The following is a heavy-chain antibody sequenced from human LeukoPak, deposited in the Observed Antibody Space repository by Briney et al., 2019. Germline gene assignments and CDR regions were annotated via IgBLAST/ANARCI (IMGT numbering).Heavy chain of an antibody. CDR1: GFNFSTYI. Sequence: GGSLRLSCGASGFNFSTYIMNRGRQAPGKGLEWVSYISSGGKSIAYADSVKGRFTISRDNAKNLLYLQLNSLRDEDTAVYYCASRRSGFDPWGQGTLVTVSS. J-gene: IGHJ5*02. V-gene: IGHV3-48*02. CDR3: ASRRSGFDP. CDR2: ISSGGKSI.